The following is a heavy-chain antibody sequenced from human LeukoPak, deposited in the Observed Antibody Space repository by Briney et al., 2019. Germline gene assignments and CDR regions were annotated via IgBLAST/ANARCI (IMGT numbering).Heavy chain of an antibody. Sequence: ASVKVSCKSSGYTFINYYMHWVRQAPGQGLEWMGIINPNGGSTSYAQKFQGRITMTRDTSTSTVYMELSSLRSEDTAVYYCARDGRDGYNLDYWGQGTLVTVSS. CDR1: GYTFINYY. CDR2: INPNGGST. J-gene: IGHJ4*02. D-gene: IGHD5-24*01. V-gene: IGHV1-46*01. CDR3: ARDGRDGYNLDY.